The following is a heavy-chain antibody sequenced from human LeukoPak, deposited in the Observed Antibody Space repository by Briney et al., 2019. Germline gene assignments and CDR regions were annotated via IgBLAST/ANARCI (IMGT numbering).Heavy chain of an antibody. CDR1: GFTFSSYA. V-gene: IGHV3-30*04. D-gene: IGHD6-19*01. CDR2: ILYDGSNK. J-gene: IGHJ4*02. CDR3: ARHLYSSGWFLDY. Sequence: PGGSLRLSCAASGFTFSSYAMHWVRQAPGKGLEWVAVILYDGSNKNYADSVKGRFTISRDNSKNTLYLQMNSLRAEDTAVYYCARHLYSSGWFLDYWGQGTLVTVSS.